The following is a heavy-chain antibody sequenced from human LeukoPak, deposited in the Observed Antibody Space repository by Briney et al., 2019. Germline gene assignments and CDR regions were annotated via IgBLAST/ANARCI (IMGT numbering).Heavy chain of an antibody. V-gene: IGHV3-53*01. J-gene: IGHJ1*01. CDR3: ATYSSLNRREFQF. D-gene: IGHD3-22*01. CDR1: GFTVSSNY. Sequence: GGSLRLPCAASGFTVSSNYMSWVRQAPGKGLEWVSVIYSGGSTYYADSVKGRLTISRDNSKNTLYLQMNSLRVEDTAVYYCATYSSLNRREFQFWGQGTLLTVSS. CDR2: IYSGGST.